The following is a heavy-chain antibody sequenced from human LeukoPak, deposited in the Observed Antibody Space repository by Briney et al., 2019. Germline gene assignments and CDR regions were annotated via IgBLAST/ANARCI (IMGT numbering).Heavy chain of an antibody. J-gene: IGHJ5*02. CDR3: ARLATLTGGWFDP. CDR2: IYYSGST. D-gene: IGHD1-26*01. V-gene: IGHV4-59*01. Sequence: SETLSLTCTVSGGSISSYYWSWIRQPPGKGLEWIGYIYYSGSTNYNPSLKSRVTISVDTSKNRFSLKLSSVTAADTAVYYCARLATLTGGWFDPWGQGTLVTVSS. CDR1: GGSISSYY.